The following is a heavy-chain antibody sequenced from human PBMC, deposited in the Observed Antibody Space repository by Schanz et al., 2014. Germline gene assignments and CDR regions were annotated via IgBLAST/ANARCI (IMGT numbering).Heavy chain of an antibody. V-gene: IGHV3-33*06. CDR3: AKVAPAATYLDS. CDR1: GFNFSSYG. CDR2: IWYDGSNK. J-gene: IGHJ4*02. D-gene: IGHD2-2*01. Sequence: QVQLVESGGGVVQPGRSLRLSCAASGFNFSSYGMHWVRQAPGKGLEWVAVIWYDGSNKYYADSVKGRFTISRENAQNSLFLQLNTLRAGDTAVYYCAKVAPAATYLDSWGLGTLVTVSS.